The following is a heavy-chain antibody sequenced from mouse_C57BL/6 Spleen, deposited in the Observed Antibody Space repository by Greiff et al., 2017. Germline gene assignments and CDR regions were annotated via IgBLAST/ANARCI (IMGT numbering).Heavy chain of an antibody. CDR2: ISSGGDYI. Sequence: EVKLMESGEGLVKPGGSLKLSCAASGFTFSSYAMSWVRQTPEKRLEWVAYISSGGDYIYYANTVKGRFTISRDNARNTLYLQMSSLKSEDTAMYYCTRGGGGRAWFAYWGQGTLVTVSA. D-gene: IGHD1-1*02. V-gene: IGHV5-9-1*02. CDR3: TRGGGGRAWFAY. CDR1: GFTFSSYA. J-gene: IGHJ3*01.